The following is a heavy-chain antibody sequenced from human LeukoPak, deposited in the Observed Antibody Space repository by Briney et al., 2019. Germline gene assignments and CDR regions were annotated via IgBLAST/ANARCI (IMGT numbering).Heavy chain of an antibody. CDR2: IYTSGST. J-gene: IGHJ4*02. CDR3: VLSYPGSNYFDY. V-gene: IGHV4-4*07. Sequence: SETLSLTCTVSGGSISSHYWSWIRQPAGKGLEWIGRIYTSGSTNYNPSLKSRVTMSVDTSKNQFSLKLSSVTAADTAVYYCVLSYPGSNYFDYWGQGTLVTVSS. CDR1: GGSISSHY.